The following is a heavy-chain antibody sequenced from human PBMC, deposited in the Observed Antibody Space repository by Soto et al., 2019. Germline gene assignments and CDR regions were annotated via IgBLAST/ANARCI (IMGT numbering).Heavy chain of an antibody. CDR1: GYTFTSYA. CDR3: ARVPMTTVTTFDY. V-gene: IGHV1-3*01. CDR2: INAGNGNT. D-gene: IGHD4-4*01. J-gene: IGHJ4*02. Sequence: ASVKVSCKASGYTFTSYAMHWVRQAPGQRLEWMGWINAGNGNTKYSQKFQGRVTITRDTSASTAYMELSSLRSEDTAVYYCARVPMTTVTTFDYWGQGTLVTVS.